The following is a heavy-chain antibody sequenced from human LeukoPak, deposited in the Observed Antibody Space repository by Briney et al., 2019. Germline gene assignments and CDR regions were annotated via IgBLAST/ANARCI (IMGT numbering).Heavy chain of an antibody. D-gene: IGHD1-26*01. CDR1: GFTFSNYA. J-gene: IGHJ4*02. CDR2: IWYDGSNN. Sequence: GGSLILSCAASGFTFSNYAIHWVRQAPGKGLEWVGFIWYDGSNNYHADSVKGRFTISRDNSKNTVHLQMNSLRAEDTAVYYCAKDKGLISGKYYFDYWGQGALVTVPS. V-gene: IGHV3-30*02. CDR3: AKDKGLISGKYYFDY.